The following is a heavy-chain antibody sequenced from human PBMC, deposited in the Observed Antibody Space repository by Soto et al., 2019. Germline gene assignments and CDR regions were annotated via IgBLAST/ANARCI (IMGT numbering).Heavy chain of an antibody. V-gene: IGHV4-4*07. Sequence: SETLSLTCTVSGGSISSYYWCWTRQPAGKGLEWIGRFYPSGKTNYNPSLQSRLTMSADTSRNQFSLNLTSVTAADTGVYYCARCDLDYGMDVWGQGTTVTVSS. CDR3: ARCDLDYGMDV. J-gene: IGHJ6*02. CDR1: GGSISSYY. CDR2: FYPSGKT.